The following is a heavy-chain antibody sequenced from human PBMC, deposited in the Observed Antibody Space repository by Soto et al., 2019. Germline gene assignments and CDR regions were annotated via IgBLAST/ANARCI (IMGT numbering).Heavy chain of an antibody. V-gene: IGHV3-23*01. J-gene: IGHJ4*02. CDR2: IIGSGART. CDR3: AKDSNKYSSSLRGRYFDY. CDR1: DLTLTSYT. Sequence: EVQLLESGGGLVQPGGSLRLSCAASDLTLTSYTMSWVRQAPGKGLEWVSTIIGSGARTYYADSVKGRFSISRDKSKKTLYLQMNSLRAEDTAVYYCAKDSNKYSSSLRGRYFDYWGQGIGVTVSS. D-gene: IGHD4-4*01.